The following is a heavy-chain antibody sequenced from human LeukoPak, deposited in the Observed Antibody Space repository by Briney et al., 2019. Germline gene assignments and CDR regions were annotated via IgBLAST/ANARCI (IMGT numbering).Heavy chain of an antibody. Sequence: PGGSLRLSCAASGFTFSSYAMSWVRQAPGKGLEWVAVIWSDGSNKYYADSVKGRFTISRDNSKNTLYLQMNSLRAEDTALYYCASGSDSSGYHFYWGQGTLVTVSS. V-gene: IGHV3-33*08. CDR3: ASGSDSSGYHFY. D-gene: IGHD3-22*01. CDR2: IWSDGSNK. J-gene: IGHJ4*02. CDR1: GFTFSSYA.